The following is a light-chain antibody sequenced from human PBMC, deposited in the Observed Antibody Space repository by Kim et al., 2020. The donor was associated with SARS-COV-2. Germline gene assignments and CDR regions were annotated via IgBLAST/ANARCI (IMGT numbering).Light chain of an antibody. V-gene: IGLV3-1*01. Sequence: VAPGQTASINCSGDKLGDKYASWYQQKPGQAPVVVIFRDNRRPSGIPERFSGSNSGNTATLTISGTQAMDEADYYCQAWDSSIYVFGTGTKVTVL. CDR3: QAWDSSIYV. CDR1: KLGDKY. CDR2: RDN. J-gene: IGLJ1*01.